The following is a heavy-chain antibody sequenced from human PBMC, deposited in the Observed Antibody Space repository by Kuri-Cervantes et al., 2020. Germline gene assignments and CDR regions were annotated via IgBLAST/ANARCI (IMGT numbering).Heavy chain of an antibody. CDR2: ISSSSSYI. CDR1: GFTFSTNW. V-gene: IGHV3-21*04. D-gene: IGHD4/OR15-4a*01. CDR3: ARGAKPIDY. Sequence: GESLKISCAASGFTFSTNWMSWVRQAPGKGLEWVSSISSSSSYIYYADSVKGRFTISRDNAKNSLYLQMNSLRAEDTAVYYCARGAKPIDYWGQGTLVTVSS. J-gene: IGHJ4*02.